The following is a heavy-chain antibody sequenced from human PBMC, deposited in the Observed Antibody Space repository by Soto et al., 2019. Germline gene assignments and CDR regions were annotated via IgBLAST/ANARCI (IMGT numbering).Heavy chain of an antibody. CDR1: GGTFSSYA. CDR2: IIPIFGTA. CDR3: ATGADCGGDCYTRRYYYYYYGMDV. Sequence: GASVKVSCKASGGTFSSYAISWVRQAPGQGLEWMGGIIPIFGTANYAQKFQGRVTITADESTSTAYMELSSLRSEDTAVYYCATGADCGGDCYTRRYYYYYYGMDVWGQGTTVTVSS. J-gene: IGHJ6*02. D-gene: IGHD2-21*02. V-gene: IGHV1-69*13.